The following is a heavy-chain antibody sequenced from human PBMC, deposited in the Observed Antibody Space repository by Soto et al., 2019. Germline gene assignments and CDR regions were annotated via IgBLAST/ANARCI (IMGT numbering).Heavy chain of an antibody. CDR2: ISSSRSTI. J-gene: IGHJ6*02. CDR3: ARDRGQWPVRNYYYYYGMDV. D-gene: IGHD6-19*01. Sequence: GGSLRLSCVAYEFTFSDYSMNWVRQAPGKGLEWLSYISSSRSTIYNADSVKGRFTISRDNAKNTLYLQMNSLRAEDTAVYYCARDRGQWPVRNYYYYYGMDVWGQGTTVTVSS. V-gene: IGHV3-48*01. CDR1: EFTFSDYS.